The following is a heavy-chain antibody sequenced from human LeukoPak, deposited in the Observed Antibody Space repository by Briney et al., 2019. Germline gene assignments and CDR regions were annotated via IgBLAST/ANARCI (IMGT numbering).Heavy chain of an antibody. CDR3: ARRLYAFDL. CDR2: IYYSGST. Sequence: SETLSLTCTVSGGSISSSSYYWGWFRQPPGKGLEWIGSIYYSGSTSHNPSLQSRVTISVDTSKNQLSLNVRSVTAADTALYYCARRLYAFDLWGQGTMVTVSS. D-gene: IGHD2-21*02. J-gene: IGHJ3*01. CDR1: GGSISSSSYY. V-gene: IGHV4-39*01.